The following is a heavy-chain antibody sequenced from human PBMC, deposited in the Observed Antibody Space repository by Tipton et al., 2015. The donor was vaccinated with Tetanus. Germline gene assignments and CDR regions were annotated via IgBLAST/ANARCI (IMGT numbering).Heavy chain of an antibody. CDR2: ISSSSSYI. CDR1: GFTFSSYS. D-gene: IGHD3-3*01. Sequence: SLRLSCAASGFTFSSYSMNWVRQAPGKGLEWVSSISSSSSYIYYADSVEGRFTISRDNAKNSLYLQMNSLRAEDTAVYYCAREQVLRFLEWLPRGFDYWGQGTLVTVSS. CDR3: AREQVLRFLEWLPRGFDY. J-gene: IGHJ4*02. V-gene: IGHV3-21*01.